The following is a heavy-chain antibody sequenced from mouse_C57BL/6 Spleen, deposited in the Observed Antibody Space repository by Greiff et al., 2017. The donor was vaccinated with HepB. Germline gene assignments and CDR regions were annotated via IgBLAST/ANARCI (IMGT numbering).Heavy chain of an antibody. CDR2: IWTGGGT. CDR3: ARRGGYDEDYAMDY. CDR1: GFSLTSYA. J-gene: IGHJ4*01. Sequence: VMLVESGPGLVAPSQSLSITCTVSGFSLTSYAISWVRQPPGKGLEWLGVIWTGGGTNYNSALKSRLSISKDNSKSQVFLKMNSLQTDDTARYYCARRGGYDEDYAMDYWGQGTSVTVSS. V-gene: IGHV2-9-1*01. D-gene: IGHD2-2*01.